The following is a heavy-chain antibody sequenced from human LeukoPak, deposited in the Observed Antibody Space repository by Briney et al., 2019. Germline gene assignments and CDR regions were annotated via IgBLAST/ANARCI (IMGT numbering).Heavy chain of an antibody. Sequence: GGSLRLSCTASEFTLSNYWMYWVRQAPGKGLVWVSHINEDGTSTNYADSVKGRFTISRDNSKDTLYLQMNSLRAEDTAVYYCAKELPYCSSNTCYYFDYWGQGTLVTVSS. D-gene: IGHD2-2*01. CDR3: AKELPYCSSNTCYYFDY. CDR2: INEDGTST. V-gene: IGHV3-74*01. J-gene: IGHJ4*02. CDR1: EFTLSNYW.